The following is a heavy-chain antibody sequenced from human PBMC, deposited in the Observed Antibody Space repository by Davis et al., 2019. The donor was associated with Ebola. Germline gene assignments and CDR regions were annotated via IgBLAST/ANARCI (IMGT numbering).Heavy chain of an antibody. CDR1: GFTFSSYW. D-gene: IGHD4-17*01. CDR3: ARVHYGDYVSY. J-gene: IGHJ4*02. CDR2: IKQDRSEK. Sequence: GESLKISCAASGFTFSSYWMSWVRQAPGKGLEWVANIKQDRSEKYYVDSVKGRFTISSDNAKNSLYLQMNSLRAEDTAVYYCARVHYGDYVSYWGQGTLVTVSS. V-gene: IGHV3-7*01.